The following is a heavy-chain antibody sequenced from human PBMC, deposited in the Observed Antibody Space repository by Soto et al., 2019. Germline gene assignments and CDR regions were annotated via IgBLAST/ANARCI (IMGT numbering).Heavy chain of an antibody. J-gene: IGHJ4*02. D-gene: IGHD2-15*01. V-gene: IGHV4-30-4*01. CDR1: GGSISSGDYY. Sequence: QVQLQESGPGLVKPSQTLSLTCTVSGGSISSGDYYWSWIRQPPGKGLEWIGYIYYSGSTYYNPSLKSRLTISVDTSKSQFSLKLSSVTAADTAVYYCVREVGGNGGPRADYWGQGTLVTVSS. CDR3: VREVGGNGGPRADY. CDR2: IYYSGST.